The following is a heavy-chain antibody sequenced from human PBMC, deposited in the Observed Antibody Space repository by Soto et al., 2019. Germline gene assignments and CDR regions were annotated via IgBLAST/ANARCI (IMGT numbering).Heavy chain of an antibody. V-gene: IGHV3-74*01. CDR3: ARDPRNLGLDP. J-gene: IGHJ5*02. CDR1: GFTFSGYW. CDR2: IDGDGTST. Sequence: GGSLRLSCAASGFTFSGYWMYWVRQSPGKGLVWVSRIDGDGTSTGYADSVKGRFTISRDNAKNTLYLQMNSLRAEDTAVYYCARDPRNLGLDPWGLGTLVTVS. D-gene: IGHD4-4*01.